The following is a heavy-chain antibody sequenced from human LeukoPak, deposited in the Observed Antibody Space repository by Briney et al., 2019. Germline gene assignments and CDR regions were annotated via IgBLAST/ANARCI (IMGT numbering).Heavy chain of an antibody. CDR3: AKEAVRYCGGDCQVDY. Sequence: ASVKVSCKASGYIFTDYYIHWVRQAPGQGLEWMGWINPNSGGTNYAQEFQGRVTMTRDTSITTTYMDLSRLKSDDTAVYYCAKEAVRYCGGDCQVDYWGQGTLVTVSS. V-gene: IGHV1-2*02. D-gene: IGHD2-21*02. CDR1: GYIFTDYY. J-gene: IGHJ4*02. CDR2: INPNSGGT.